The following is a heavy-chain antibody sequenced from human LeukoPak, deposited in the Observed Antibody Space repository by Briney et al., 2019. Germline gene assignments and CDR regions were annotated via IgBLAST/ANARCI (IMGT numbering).Heavy chain of an antibody. CDR3: AREDYDKMTDI. D-gene: IGHD3-22*01. CDR2: INHSGST. J-gene: IGHJ3*02. CDR1: GGSFSGYY. V-gene: IGHV4-34*01. Sequence: SETLSLTCAVYGGSFSGYYWSWIRQPPGKGLEWIGEINHSGSTNYNPSLKSRVTISVDTSKNQFSLKLSSVTAADTAVYYCAREDYDKMTDIWGQGTMVTVSS.